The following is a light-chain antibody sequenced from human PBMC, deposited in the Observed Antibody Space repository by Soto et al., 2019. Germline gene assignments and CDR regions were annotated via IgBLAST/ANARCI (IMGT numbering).Light chain of an antibody. V-gene: IGKV3-20*01. J-gene: IGKJ4*01. CDR3: QQYASAPLT. CDR1: QTVAKNY. Sequence: EIVLTQSPGTLSLSPGERATLSCRASQTVAKNYLAWYQQQPGQAPRLLIYDAYTRATGIPARFTGSGSATDFTLTINRLEPEDFAVYYCQQYASAPLTFGGGTKVEIK. CDR2: DAY.